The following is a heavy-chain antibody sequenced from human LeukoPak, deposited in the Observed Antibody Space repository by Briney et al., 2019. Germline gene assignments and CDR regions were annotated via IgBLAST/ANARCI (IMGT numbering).Heavy chain of an antibody. V-gene: IGHV1-18*01. CDR1: GGTFSSYA. J-gene: IGHJ6*02. Sequence: ASVTVSCKASGGTFSSYAISWVRQAPGQGLEWMGWISAYNGNTNYAQKLQGRVTMTTDTSTSTAYMELRSLRSDDTAVYYCARDGEHDYGQRYYYYYGMDVWGQGTTVTVSS. CDR3: ARDGEHDYGQRYYYYYGMDV. CDR2: ISAYNGNT. D-gene: IGHD4-17*01.